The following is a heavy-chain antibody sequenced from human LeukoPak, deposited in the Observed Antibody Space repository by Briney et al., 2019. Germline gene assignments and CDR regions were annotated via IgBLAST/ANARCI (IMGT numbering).Heavy chain of an antibody. CDR3: ARDALYYDFWSGPSGY. CDR1: GYTFTSYD. V-gene: IGHV1-8*01. D-gene: IGHD3-3*01. CDR2: MNPSSGNT. J-gene: IGHJ4*02. Sequence: ASVKVSCKASGYTFTSYDIDWVRQATGQGLEWMGWMNPSSGNTGYAQKFQDRVTMTRNTSISTAYMELSSLRSEDTAVYYCARDALYYDFWSGPSGYWGQGTLVTVSS.